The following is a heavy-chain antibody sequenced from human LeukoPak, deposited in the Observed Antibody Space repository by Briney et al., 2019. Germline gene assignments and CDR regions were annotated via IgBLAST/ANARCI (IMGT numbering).Heavy chain of an antibody. CDR1: GGSISSYY. Sequence: SETLSLTCTVSGGSISSYYWSWIRQPPGKGLEWIGYIYYSGSTNYNPSLKSRVTISVDTSKNQFSLKLSSVTAADTAVYYCARDVDIDLYFDYWGQGTLVTVSS. CDR2: IYYSGST. D-gene: IGHD5-12*01. J-gene: IGHJ4*02. CDR3: ARDVDIDLYFDY. V-gene: IGHV4-59*01.